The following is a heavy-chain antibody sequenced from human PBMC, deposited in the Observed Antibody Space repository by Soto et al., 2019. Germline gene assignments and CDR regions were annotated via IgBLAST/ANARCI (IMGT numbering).Heavy chain of an antibody. CDR1: GGTFSSYA. D-gene: IGHD6-19*01. Sequence: QVQLVQSGAEVKKPGSSVKVSCKASGGTFSSYAISWVRQAPGQGLEWMGGIIPIFGTANYAQKFQGRVTSYPDEITSPGYLEHLSLKFEDTAGDYCARTPRIPVAPFDPWGQGTLVPVSS. CDR3: ARTPRIPVAPFDP. V-gene: IGHV1-69*01. CDR2: IIPIFGTA. J-gene: IGHJ5*01.